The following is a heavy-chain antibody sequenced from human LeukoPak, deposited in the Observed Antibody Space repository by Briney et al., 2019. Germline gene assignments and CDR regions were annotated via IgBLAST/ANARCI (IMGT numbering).Heavy chain of an antibody. CDR3: AREPQDQQDY. D-gene: IGHD2-2*01. V-gene: IGHV4-38-2*02. CDR1: GYSISSGYY. CDR2: IYHSGST. J-gene: IGHJ4*02. Sequence: KTSETLSLTCTVSGYSISSGYYWGWIRQPPGKGLEWIGSIYHSGSTYYNPSLKSRVTISVDTSKNQFSLKLSSVTAADTAVYYCAREPQDQQDYWGQGTLVTVSS.